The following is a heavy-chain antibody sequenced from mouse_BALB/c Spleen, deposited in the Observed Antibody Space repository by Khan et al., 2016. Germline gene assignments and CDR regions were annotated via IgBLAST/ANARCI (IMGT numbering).Heavy chain of an antibody. V-gene: IGHV1-4*01. CDR1: GYTFTSYT. CDR2: VIPSNAYT. CDR3: ARDGWLLGYFAS. Sequence: QVQLKQSGAELARPGASVRMSCKASGYTFTSYTMHWVKQGPGQGLEWIGYVIPSNAYTNYNQKFKDKATLTADKSSSTAYMQLSSLTSEDSAVYYCARDGWLLGYFASWGQGTTLTVSS. J-gene: IGHJ2*01. D-gene: IGHD2-3*01.